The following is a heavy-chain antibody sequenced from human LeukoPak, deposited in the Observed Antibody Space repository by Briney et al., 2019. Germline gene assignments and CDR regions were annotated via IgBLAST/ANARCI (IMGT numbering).Heavy chain of an antibody. J-gene: IGHJ4*02. CDR2: IYYSGST. CDR1: GGSISSGDYY. V-gene: IGHV4-30-4*01. D-gene: IGHD4-11*01. CDR3: ARVRVFYSYFDY. Sequence: SETLSLTCTVSGGSISSGDYYRSWIRQPPGKGLEWIGYIYYSGSTCYNPSLKSRVTISVDTSKNQFSLKLSSVTAADTAVYYCARVRVFYSYFDYWGQGTLVTVSS.